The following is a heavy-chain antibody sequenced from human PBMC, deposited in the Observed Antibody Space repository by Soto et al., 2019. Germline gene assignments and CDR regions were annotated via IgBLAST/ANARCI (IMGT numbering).Heavy chain of an antibody. CDR1: GGSFSGYY. CDR3: ARVARGYSYGPRGYYFDY. D-gene: IGHD5-18*01. Sequence: SETLSLTCAVYGGSFSGYYWSWIRQPPGKGLEWIGEINHSGSTNYNPSLKSRVTISVDTSKNQFSLKLSSVTAADTAVHYCARVARGYSYGPRGYYFDYWGQGTLVTVSS. CDR2: INHSGST. V-gene: IGHV4-34*01. J-gene: IGHJ4*02.